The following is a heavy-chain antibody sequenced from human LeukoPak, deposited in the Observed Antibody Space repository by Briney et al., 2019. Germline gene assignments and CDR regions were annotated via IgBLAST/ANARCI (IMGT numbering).Heavy chain of an antibody. CDR1: GFTFSSYA. Sequence: GGSLRLSCAASGFTFSSYAMHWVRQAPGKGLEWVAVISYDGSNKYYADSVKGRFTISRDNSKNTLYLQMNSLRAEDTAVYYCARDTAHYYYYGMDVWGQGTTVTVSS. J-gene: IGHJ6*02. CDR3: ARDTAHYYYYGMDV. CDR2: ISYDGSNK. V-gene: IGHV3-30-3*01. D-gene: IGHD4-17*01.